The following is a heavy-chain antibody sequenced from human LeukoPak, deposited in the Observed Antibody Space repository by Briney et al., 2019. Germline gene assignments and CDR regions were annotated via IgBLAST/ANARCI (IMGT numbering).Heavy chain of an antibody. CDR1: GFTFTSYA. V-gene: IGHV3-23*01. J-gene: IGHJ3*02. Sequence: GGSLTLSCAASGFTFTSYAMSWLRQAPGKWREWISAISCSGGSTFYAVSVKGRFTIPRDNSKNTLYLQMNSLRAEDTALLLCANDRLYDTTTTGAFDIWGQGTMVTVSS. D-gene: IGHD3-22*01. CDR2: ISCSGGST. CDR3: ANDRLYDTTTTGAFDI.